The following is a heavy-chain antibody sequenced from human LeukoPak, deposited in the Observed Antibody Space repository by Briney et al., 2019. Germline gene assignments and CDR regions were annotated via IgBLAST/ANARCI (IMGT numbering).Heavy chain of an antibody. J-gene: IGHJ4*02. CDR2: ISGSGGST. CDR1: GFTFSSYA. V-gene: IGHV3-23*01. CDR3: AKGLPYYYYDSSGYRALYYFDY. D-gene: IGHD3-22*01. Sequence: GGSLRLSCAASGFTFSSYAMSWVRRAPGKGLEWVSAISGSGGSTYYADSVKGRFTISRDNSKNTLYLQMNSLRAEDTAVYYCAKGLPYYYYDSSGYRALYYFDYWGQGTLVTVSS.